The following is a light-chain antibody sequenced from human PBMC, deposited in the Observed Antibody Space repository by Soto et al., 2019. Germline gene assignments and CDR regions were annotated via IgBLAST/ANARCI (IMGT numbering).Light chain of an antibody. CDR3: QQYHNWPPYT. V-gene: IGKV3-15*01. CDR2: GAS. Sequence: EIVMTQSPATLSVSPGERATLSCRASQRVSTNLAWYQQKPGQAPRLLMYGASTRAPGIPARFSGSGSGTEFTLTISSLQSEDFAVYYCQQYHNWPPYTFGQGTKLEIK. J-gene: IGKJ2*01. CDR1: QRVSTN.